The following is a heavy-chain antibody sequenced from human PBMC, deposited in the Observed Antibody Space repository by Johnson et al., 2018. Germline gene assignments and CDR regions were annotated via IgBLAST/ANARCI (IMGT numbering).Heavy chain of an antibody. CDR1: GYTFTSYD. Sequence: QVQLVESGAEVKKPGASVKVSCKASGYTFTSYDVNWVRQATGQGLEWMGWMNPNSGNTGYAQQFQGRVTMHRNTSISTAYMELTSLRAEDTAIYFCARSGSPYYYYYMDVWGKGTTVTVSS. J-gene: IGHJ6*03. CDR2: MNPNSGNT. V-gene: IGHV1-8*01. D-gene: IGHD2-15*01. CDR3: ARSGSPYYYYYMDV.